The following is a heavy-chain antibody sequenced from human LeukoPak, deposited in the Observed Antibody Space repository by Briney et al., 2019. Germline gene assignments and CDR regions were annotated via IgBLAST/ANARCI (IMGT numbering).Heavy chain of an antibody. CDR2: IYTSGST. CDR1: GGSISSGGYY. D-gene: IGHD2-8*01. CDR3: ARDCGYCTNDAFDI. J-gene: IGHJ3*02. V-gene: IGHV4-61*02. Sequence: SETLSLTCTVSGGSISSGGYYWSWIRQPAGKGLEWIGRIYTSGSTNYNPSLKSRVTMSVDTSKNQFSLKLSSVTAADTAVYYCARDCGYCTNDAFDIWGQGTMVTVSS.